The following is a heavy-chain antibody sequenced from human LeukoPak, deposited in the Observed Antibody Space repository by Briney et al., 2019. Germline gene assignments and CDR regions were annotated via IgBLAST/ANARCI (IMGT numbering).Heavy chain of an antibody. V-gene: IGHV3-48*04. CDR3: AGGGSYYGYYYYGMDV. Sequence: GGSLRLSCAASGFTFSSYSMNWVRQAPGKGLEWVSYISSSSSTIYYADSVKGRFTISRDNAKNSLYLQMNSLRAEDTAVYYCAGGGSYYGYYYYGMDVWGQGTTVTVSS. D-gene: IGHD1-26*01. J-gene: IGHJ6*02. CDR2: ISSSSSTI. CDR1: GFTFSSYS.